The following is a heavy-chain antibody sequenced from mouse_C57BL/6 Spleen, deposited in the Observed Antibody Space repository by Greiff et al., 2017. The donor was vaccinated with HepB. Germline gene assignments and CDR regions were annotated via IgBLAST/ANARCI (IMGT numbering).Heavy chain of an antibody. CDR2: ISDGGSYT. V-gene: IGHV5-4*01. CDR3: ASYYYGSSYWYFDV. D-gene: IGHD1-1*01. Sequence: EVQGVESGGGLVKPGGSLKLSCAASGFTFSSYAMSWVRQTPEKRLEWVATISDGGSYTYYPDNVKGRFTISRDNAKNNLYLQMSPLKSEDTAMYYCASYYYGSSYWYFDVWGTGTTVTVSS. CDR1: GFTFSSYA. J-gene: IGHJ1*03.